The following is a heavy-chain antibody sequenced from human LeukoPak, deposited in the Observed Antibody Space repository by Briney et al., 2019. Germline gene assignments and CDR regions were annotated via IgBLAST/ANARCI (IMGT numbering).Heavy chain of an antibody. Sequence: GGSLRLSCAASGFTFSSYGMHWVRQAPGKGLEWVAVISYDGSNKYYADSVKGRFTISRDNSKNTLYLQMNSLRAEDTAVYYCAKVPIAAAGIIAIDYWGQGTLVTVSS. CDR3: AKVPIAAAGIIAIDY. CDR2: ISYDGSNK. CDR1: GFTFSSYG. V-gene: IGHV3-30*18. D-gene: IGHD6-13*01. J-gene: IGHJ4*02.